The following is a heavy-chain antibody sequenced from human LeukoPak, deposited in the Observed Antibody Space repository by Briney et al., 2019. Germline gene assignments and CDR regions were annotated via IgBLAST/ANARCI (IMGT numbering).Heavy chain of an antibody. CDR3: AREASVGGSLHY. Sequence: GGSLRPSCAASGLTFSTDWMPWVPQAPGKGRGWCARINPDGSIRTYADSVQGRVTFSRDTPKAPLILQINSLRAEDTAVYYCAREASVGGSLHYWGQGTPVTVSS. J-gene: IGHJ4*02. CDR1: GLTFSTDW. D-gene: IGHD1-26*01. CDR2: INPDGSIR. V-gene: IGHV3-74*03.